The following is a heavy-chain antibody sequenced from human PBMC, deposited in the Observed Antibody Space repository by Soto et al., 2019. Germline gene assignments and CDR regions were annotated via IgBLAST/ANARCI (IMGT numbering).Heavy chain of an antibody. D-gene: IGHD5-18*01. CDR3: ARGQIKSVDTASQIYYYYMDV. J-gene: IGHJ6*03. V-gene: IGHV4-34*01. Sequence: SETLSLTCAVYNGSFSCYCWSWIRQPPGKGLEWIGEVNHSGSTNHNPSLKSRVTISLDTSKNQFSLKLSSVTAADTAVYYCARGQIKSVDTASQIYYYYMDVWGKGTTVTGLL. CDR1: NGSFSCYC. CDR2: VNHSGST.